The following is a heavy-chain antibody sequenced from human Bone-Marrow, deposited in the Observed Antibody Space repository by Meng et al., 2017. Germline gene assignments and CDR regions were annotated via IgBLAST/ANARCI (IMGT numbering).Heavy chain of an antibody. J-gene: IGHJ4*02. V-gene: IGHV3-11*04. D-gene: IGHD6-19*01. CDR3: ARDTAVAGLLGY. Sequence: GESLKISCAASGFTFSDYYISWIRQAPGKGLEWVSYISSSGSTIYYADSVKGRFTISRDNAKNSLYLQMNSLRAEDTAVYYCARDTAVAGLLGYWGQGTLVTVSS. CDR2: ISSSGSTI. CDR1: GFTFSDYY.